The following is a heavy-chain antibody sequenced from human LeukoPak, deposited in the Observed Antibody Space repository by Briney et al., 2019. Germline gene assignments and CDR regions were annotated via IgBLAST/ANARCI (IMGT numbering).Heavy chain of an antibody. V-gene: IGHV4-31*03. D-gene: IGHD3-22*01. CDR3: ARGQKWGYYYDSSGYYGAYYFDY. J-gene: IGHJ4*02. CDR1: GGSISSGGYY. Sequence: RSETLSLTCTVSGGSISSGGYYWSWIRQHPGKGLEWIGYIYYSGSTYYNPSLKSRVTISVDTSKNQFSLKLSSVTAADTAVYYCARGQKWGYYYDSSGYYGAYYFDYWGQGTLVTVSS. CDR2: IYYSGST.